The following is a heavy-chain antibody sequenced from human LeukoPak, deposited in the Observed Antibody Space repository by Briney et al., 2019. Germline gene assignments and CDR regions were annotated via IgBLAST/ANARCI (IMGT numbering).Heavy chain of an antibody. Sequence: SETLSLTCTVSGGSISSSSYYWGWIRQPPGKGLEWIGSIYYSGSTYYNPSLKSRVTISVDTSKNQFSLKLSSVTAADTAVYYCARDDYGDYRLDYWGQGTLVTVSS. J-gene: IGHJ4*02. CDR1: GGSISSSSYY. CDR3: ARDDYGDYRLDY. D-gene: IGHD4-17*01. V-gene: IGHV4-39*07. CDR2: IYYSGST.